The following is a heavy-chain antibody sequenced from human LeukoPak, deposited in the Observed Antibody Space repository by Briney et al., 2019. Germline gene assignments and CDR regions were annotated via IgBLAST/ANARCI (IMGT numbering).Heavy chain of an antibody. J-gene: IGHJ4*02. Sequence: GSLRLSCAASGFTFNSNSMNWVRQPPGKRLEWIGSINYSGTTYYSPSLESRVTVSVDTSENQFSLRLSSVTAADTAVYYCARVDIVVLPASSFDFWGQGTLVTVSS. V-gene: IGHV4-39*01. CDR1: GFTFNSNSMN. CDR2: INYSGTT. D-gene: IGHD2-2*01. CDR3: ARVDIVVLPASSFDF.